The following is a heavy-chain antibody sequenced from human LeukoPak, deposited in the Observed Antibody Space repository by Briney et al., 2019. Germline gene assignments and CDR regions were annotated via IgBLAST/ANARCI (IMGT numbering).Heavy chain of an antibody. Sequence: GGSLRLSCAASGFTFSSYGMHWVRQAPGKGLEGVAVIWNDGSNKYYADSVKGRFTISRDKSKNTLYLQMNSLRAEDTAVYYCARDLRYFDWYYYYYYGMDVWGKGATVTVSS. V-gene: IGHV3-33*01. CDR3: ARDLRYFDWYYYYYYGMDV. CDR2: IWNDGSNK. J-gene: IGHJ6*04. CDR1: GFTFSSYG. D-gene: IGHD3-9*01.